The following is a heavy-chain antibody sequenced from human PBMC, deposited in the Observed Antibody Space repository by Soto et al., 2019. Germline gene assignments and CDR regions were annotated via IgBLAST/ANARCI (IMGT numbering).Heavy chain of an antibody. CDR3: ARTGPIAAADPFFSY. V-gene: IGHV5-51*01. Sequence: GESLKISCKGSGYSFTSYWIGWVRQMPGKGLEWMGIIYPGDSDTRYSPSFQGQVTISADKSISTAYLQWSSLKASDTAMYYCARTGPIAAADPFFSYWGQGTLVTVSS. J-gene: IGHJ4*02. CDR2: IYPGDSDT. D-gene: IGHD6-13*01. CDR1: GYSFTSYW.